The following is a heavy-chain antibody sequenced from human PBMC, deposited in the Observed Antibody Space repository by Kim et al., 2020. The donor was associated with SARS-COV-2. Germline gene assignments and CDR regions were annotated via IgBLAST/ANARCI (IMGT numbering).Heavy chain of an antibody. CDR2: IYYSGST. Sequence: SETLSLTCTVSGGSISSYYWSWIRQPPGKGLEWIGYIYYSGSTNYNPSLKSRVTISVDTSKNQFSLKLSSVTAADTAVYYCARGYYYDSSGLYFPGDDAFDIWGQGTMVTVSS. D-gene: IGHD3-22*01. J-gene: IGHJ3*02. CDR3: ARGYYYDSSGLYFPGDDAFDI. CDR1: GGSISSYY. V-gene: IGHV4-59*01.